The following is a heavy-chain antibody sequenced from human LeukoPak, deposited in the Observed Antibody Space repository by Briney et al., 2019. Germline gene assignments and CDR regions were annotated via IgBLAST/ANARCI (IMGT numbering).Heavy chain of an antibody. V-gene: IGHV3-23*01. CDR1: GFTFSSYA. D-gene: IGHD4-17*01. Sequence: GGSLRLSCAASGFTFSSYAMSWVRQAPGKGLEWVSAISGSGGSTYYADSVKGRFTISRDNSKITLYLQMNSLRAEDTAVYYCATQATVTSHYYFDYWGQGTLVTVSS. CDR3: ATQATVTSHYYFDY. CDR2: ISGSGGST. J-gene: IGHJ4*02.